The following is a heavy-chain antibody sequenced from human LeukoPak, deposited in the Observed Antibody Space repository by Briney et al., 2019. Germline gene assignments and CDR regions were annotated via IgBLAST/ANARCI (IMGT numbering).Heavy chain of an antibody. V-gene: IGHV1-2*02. CDR3: ARGTYYYVSGIYYDAFDI. J-gene: IGHJ3*02. CDR2: INPNSGGT. D-gene: IGHD3-10*01. Sequence: VASVKVSCKASGYTFTGYYMHWVRQAPGQGLEWMGWINPNSGGTNYAQKFQGRVTMTRNTSISTAYMELSSLRSEDTAVYYCARGTYYYVSGIYYDAFDIGGKGKMVTVSS. CDR1: GYTFTGYY.